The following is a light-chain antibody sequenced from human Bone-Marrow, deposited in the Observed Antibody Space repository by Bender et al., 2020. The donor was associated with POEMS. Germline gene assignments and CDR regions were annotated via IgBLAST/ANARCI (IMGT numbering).Light chain of an antibody. CDR3: SSYTSSSTPVV. V-gene: IGLV2-14*02. CDR2: DVR. J-gene: IGLJ2*01. Sequence: QSALTQPASVSGSPGQSVTISCSGTSSDVGSYKLVSWYQQYPGKAPKLLIYDVRHRPSGISNRFSGSKSGSTASLTISGLQAEDEADYYCSSYTSSSTPVVFGGGTKLTVL. CDR1: SSDVGSYKL.